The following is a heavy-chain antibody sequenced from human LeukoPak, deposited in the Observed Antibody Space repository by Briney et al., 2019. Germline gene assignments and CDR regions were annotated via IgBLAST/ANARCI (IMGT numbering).Heavy chain of an antibody. Sequence: SETLSLTCTVSGGSISSYYWSWIRQPPGKGLEWIGYIYYSGSTNYNPSLKSRVTISVDTSKSQFSLKLSSVTAADTAVYYCARGRDGSGSRFDYWGQGTLVTVSS. D-gene: IGHD3-10*01. CDR3: ARGRDGSGSRFDY. CDR1: GGSISSYY. V-gene: IGHV4-59*01. CDR2: IYYSGST. J-gene: IGHJ4*02.